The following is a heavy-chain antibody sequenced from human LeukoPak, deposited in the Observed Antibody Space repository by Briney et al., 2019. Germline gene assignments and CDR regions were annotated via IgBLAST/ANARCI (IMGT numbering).Heavy chain of an antibody. CDR2: IKQDGSEK. CDR1: GFTFSDYY. D-gene: IGHD2-21*02. J-gene: IGHJ3*02. Sequence: GGSLRLSCAASGFTFSDYYMSWIRQAPGKGLDWVANIKQDGSEKYYVDSVKGRFTISGDNAKNSLYLQMNSLRAEDTAVYYCARACGGDCYGAFDIWGQGTMVTVSS. V-gene: IGHV3-7*04. CDR3: ARACGGDCYGAFDI.